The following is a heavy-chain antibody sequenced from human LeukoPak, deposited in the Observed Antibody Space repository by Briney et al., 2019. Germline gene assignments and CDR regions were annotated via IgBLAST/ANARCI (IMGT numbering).Heavy chain of an antibody. V-gene: IGHV3-48*01. D-gene: IGHD3-10*01. Sequence: GGSLRLSCAASGFTFSSYSMTWVRQAPGKGLEWVSYISSSSSTIYYADSVKGRFTISRDNAKNSLYLQMNSLRAEDTAVYYCARDEVMVRGVIPHNYYYGMDVWGQGTTVTVSS. J-gene: IGHJ6*02. CDR3: ARDEVMVRGVIPHNYYYGMDV. CDR1: GFTFSSYS. CDR2: ISSSSSTI.